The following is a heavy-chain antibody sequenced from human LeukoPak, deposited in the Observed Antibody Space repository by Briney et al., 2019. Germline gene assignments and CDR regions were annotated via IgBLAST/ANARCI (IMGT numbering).Heavy chain of an antibody. J-gene: IGHJ5*02. CDR2: ISGNGGSR. CDR3: ARDFCSSTSCFYDP. Sequence: GGSLTLSCAASGFTFSTYTMHWVRQAPGKGLEYVSSISGNGGSREYANSVKGRFTISRDNAKNSLYLQMNSLRAEDTAVYYCARDFCSSTSCFYDPWGQGTLVTVSS. V-gene: IGHV3-64*01. CDR1: GFTFSTYT. D-gene: IGHD2-2*01.